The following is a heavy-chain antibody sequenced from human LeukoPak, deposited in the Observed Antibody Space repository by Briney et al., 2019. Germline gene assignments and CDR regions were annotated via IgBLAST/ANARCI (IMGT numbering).Heavy chain of an antibody. CDR1: GFTVSSNY. CDR3: AKLSDYGSFDY. Sequence: PGGSLRLSCAASGFTVSSNYMSWVRQAPGKGLEWVSVIYSGGSTYYAASVKGRFTISRDNSKNTLYLQMNSLRADDTAVYYCAKLSDYGSFDYWGQGALVPVSS. D-gene: IGHD4-17*01. V-gene: IGHV3-53*01. CDR2: IYSGGST. J-gene: IGHJ4*02.